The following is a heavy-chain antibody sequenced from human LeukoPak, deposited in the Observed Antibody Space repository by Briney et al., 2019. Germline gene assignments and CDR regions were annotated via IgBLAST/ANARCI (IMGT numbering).Heavy chain of an antibody. CDR2: INPNSGGT. V-gene: IGHV1-2*02. D-gene: IGHD3-16*01. Sequence: ASVKVSCKASGYTFTGYYMHWVRQAPGQGLEWMGWINPNSGGTNCAQRLQGRVTMTTDTSTSTAYMELRSLRSDDTAVYYCARDSLGSMEYWGQGTLVTVSS. J-gene: IGHJ4*02. CDR3: ARDSLGSMEY. CDR1: GYTFTGYY.